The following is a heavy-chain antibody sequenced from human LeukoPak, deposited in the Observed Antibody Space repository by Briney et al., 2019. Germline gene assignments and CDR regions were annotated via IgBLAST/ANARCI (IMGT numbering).Heavy chain of an antibody. V-gene: IGHV4-39*01. CDR2: IYYSGST. J-gene: IGHJ5*02. CDR1: GGSISSSSYY. Sequence: SEALSLTCTVSGGSISSSSYYWGWIRQPPGKGLEWIGSIYYSGSTYYNPSLKSRVTISVDTSKNQFSLKLSSVTAADTAVYYCASHYYGSGSYGWFDPWGQGTLVTVSS. CDR3: ASHYYGSGSYGWFDP. D-gene: IGHD3-10*01.